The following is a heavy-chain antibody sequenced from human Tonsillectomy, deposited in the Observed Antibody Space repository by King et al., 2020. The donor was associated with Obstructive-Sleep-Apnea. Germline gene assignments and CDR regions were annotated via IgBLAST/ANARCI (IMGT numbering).Heavy chain of an antibody. CDR3: ARDFATTDTTGL. CDR1: GYSFIDYA. V-gene: IGHV7-4-1*02. CDR2: INTETGDP. J-gene: IGHJ3*01. Sequence: VQLVESGSELKRPGASVTVSCTASGYSFIDYAMNWVRQAPGQGLQYMGWINTETGDPTYAQGFTGRFVFSLDTSVTTAYLQISSLRTEDTAIYYCARDFATTDTTGLWGQGTLVTVSS. D-gene: IGHD4-17*01.